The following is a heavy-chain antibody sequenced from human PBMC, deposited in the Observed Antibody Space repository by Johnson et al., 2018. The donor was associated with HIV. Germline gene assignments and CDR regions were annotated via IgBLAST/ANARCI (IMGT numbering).Heavy chain of an antibody. CDR3: AKEWSAFDI. Sequence: VQLVESGGGVVQPGRSLRLSCVASGFTFSNFWMSWVRQAPGKGLEWVANIKEDGSEKHYVDSVKGRFTISRDNAKNLLYLQMDSLIVEDTATYYCAKEWSAFDIWGQGTTVTVSS. D-gene: IGHD1-26*01. CDR1: GFTFSNFW. J-gene: IGHJ3*02. CDR2: IKEDGSEK. V-gene: IGHV3-7*01.